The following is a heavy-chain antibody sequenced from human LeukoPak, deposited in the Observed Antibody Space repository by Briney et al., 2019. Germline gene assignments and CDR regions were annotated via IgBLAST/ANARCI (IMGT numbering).Heavy chain of an antibody. CDR2: IIPIFGTA. D-gene: IGHD5-18*01. V-gene: IGHV1-69*13. Sequence: GASVKVSCKASGGTFSSYAISWVRQAPGQGLEWMGGIIPIFGTANYAQKFQGRVTITADESTSTAYMELSSLRSEDTAVYYCARGTWIQINNWFDPWGQGTLVTVSS. J-gene: IGHJ5*02. CDR3: ARGTWIQINNWFDP. CDR1: GGTFSSYA.